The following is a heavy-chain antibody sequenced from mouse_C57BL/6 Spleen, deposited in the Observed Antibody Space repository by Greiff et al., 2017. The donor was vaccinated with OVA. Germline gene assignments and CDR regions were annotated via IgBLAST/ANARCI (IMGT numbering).Heavy chain of an antibody. D-gene: IGHD2-1*01. CDR3: ARQGGNYGNYYAMDY. V-gene: IGHV2-6-1*01. J-gene: IGHJ4*01. CDR2: IWSDGST. Sequence: QVQLKQSGPGLVAPSQSLSITCTVSGFSLTSYGVHWVRQPPGKGLEWLVVIWSDGSTTYNSALKSRLSISKDNSKSQVFLKMNSLQTDDTAMYYCARQGGNYGNYYAMDYWGQGTSVTVSS. CDR1: GFSLTSYG.